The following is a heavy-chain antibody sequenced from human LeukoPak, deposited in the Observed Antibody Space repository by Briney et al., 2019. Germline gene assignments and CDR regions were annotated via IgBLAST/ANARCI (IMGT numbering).Heavy chain of an antibody. Sequence: SETLSLTCTVSGGSISSYYWSWIRQPPGKGLEWIGYIYYSGSTNYSPSLKSRVTISVDTSKNQFSLKLSSVTAADTAVYYCARAPMVRGVPFDYWGQGTLVTVSS. CDR1: GGSISSYY. CDR2: IYYSGST. CDR3: ARAPMVRGVPFDY. J-gene: IGHJ4*02. V-gene: IGHV4-59*01. D-gene: IGHD3-10*01.